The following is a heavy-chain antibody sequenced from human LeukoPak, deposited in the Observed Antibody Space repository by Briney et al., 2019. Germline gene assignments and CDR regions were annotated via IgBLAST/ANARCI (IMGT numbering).Heavy chain of an antibody. Sequence: ASVKVSCKASGYPFTGYYMHWVRQAPGQGLEWMGWINPNSGGTNYAQKFQGRVTMTRDTSISTAYMELSRLRSDDTAVYYCARATYYYDSSGFKLAKYYFDYWGQGTLVTVSS. V-gene: IGHV1-2*02. CDR2: INPNSGGT. D-gene: IGHD3-22*01. CDR3: ARATYYYDSSGFKLAKYYFDY. CDR1: GYPFTGYY. J-gene: IGHJ4*02.